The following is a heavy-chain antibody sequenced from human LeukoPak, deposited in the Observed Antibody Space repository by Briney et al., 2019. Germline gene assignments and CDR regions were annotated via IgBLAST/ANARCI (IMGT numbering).Heavy chain of an antibody. Sequence: SVKVSCKASGGTFSSYAISWVRQAPGQGLEWMGGIIPIFGTANYAQKFQGRVTITTDESTSTAYLELSSLRSEDTAVYYCAGGIAAAGTNYWGQGTLVTVSS. CDR2: IIPIFGTA. CDR1: GGTFSSYA. J-gene: IGHJ4*02. D-gene: IGHD6-13*01. CDR3: AGGIAAAGTNY. V-gene: IGHV1-69*05.